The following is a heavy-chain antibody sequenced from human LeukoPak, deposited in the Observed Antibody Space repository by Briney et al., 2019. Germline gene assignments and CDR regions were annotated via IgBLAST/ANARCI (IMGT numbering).Heavy chain of an antibody. CDR2: FDPEDGET. V-gene: IGHV1-24*01. D-gene: IGHD2-15*01. Sequence: RASVKVSCKVSGYTLTELSMHWVRQAPGKGLEWMGGFDPEDGETIYAQKFQGRVTMTEDTSTDTAYMELSSLRSEDTAVYYCARDSHCGDDNCYEYFPHWGQGTLVTVSS. CDR1: GYTLTELS. CDR3: ARDSHCGDDNCYEYFPH. J-gene: IGHJ1*01.